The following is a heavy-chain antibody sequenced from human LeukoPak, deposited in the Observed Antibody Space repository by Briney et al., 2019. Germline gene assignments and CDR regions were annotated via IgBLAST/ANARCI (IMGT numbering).Heavy chain of an antibody. D-gene: IGHD3-22*01. V-gene: IGHV1-18*01. Sequence: ASVKVSCKASGYTFTSYGISWVRQAPGQGLEWMGWISAYNGNTNYAQKLQGGVTMTTDTSTSTAYMELRSLRSDDTAVYYCARPNDSSGTNDAFDIWGQGAMVTVSS. J-gene: IGHJ3*02. CDR2: ISAYNGNT. CDR3: ARPNDSSGTNDAFDI. CDR1: GYTFTSYG.